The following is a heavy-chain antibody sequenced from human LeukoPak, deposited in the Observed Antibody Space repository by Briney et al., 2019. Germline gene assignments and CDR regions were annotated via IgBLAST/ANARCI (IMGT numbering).Heavy chain of an antibody. D-gene: IGHD5-18*01. J-gene: IGHJ5*02. CDR2: ISGSANNA. CDR3: AKDPLWHSYAES. CDR1: GFTFSTFA. Sequence: PGGSLRLSCVASGFTFSTFAVNWVRQSPGKGLESITTISGSANNAYYSDSVKCRFTISRDNSKNTLYLQMNSLRVEDTALYFCAKDPLWHSYAESWGQGTLVTVSS. V-gene: IGHV3-23*01.